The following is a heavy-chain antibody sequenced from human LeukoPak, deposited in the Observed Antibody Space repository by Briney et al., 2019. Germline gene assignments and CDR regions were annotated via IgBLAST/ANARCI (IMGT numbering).Heavy chain of an antibody. Sequence: PGGSLRLSCAASVFTFCSYWMLCVGQAPGKGLVWFSRINSYGSSTTYADSVKGRFTISRDNAKNTLYLQMNSLRAADTAGYYFSSRWELLHWGQGTLVTVSS. D-gene: IGHD1-26*01. CDR3: SSRWELLH. J-gene: IGHJ4*02. V-gene: IGHV3-74*01. CDR2: INSYGSST. CDR1: VFTFCSYW.